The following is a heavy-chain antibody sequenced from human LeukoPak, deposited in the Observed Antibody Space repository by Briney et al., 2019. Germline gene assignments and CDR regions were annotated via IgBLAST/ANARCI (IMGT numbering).Heavy chain of an antibody. D-gene: IGHD6-19*01. CDR2: ISGSGGSS. CDR3: AKPRSGWYDYDY. J-gene: IGHJ4*02. CDR1: GFTFSSYS. Sequence: GGSLRLSCAASGFTFSSYSMNWVRQAPGKGLEWVSAISGSGGSSSYADSVKGRFTISRDNSKNTLYLQMNSLRVEDTAVYYCAKPRSGWYDYDYWGQGTLVTVPS. V-gene: IGHV3-23*01.